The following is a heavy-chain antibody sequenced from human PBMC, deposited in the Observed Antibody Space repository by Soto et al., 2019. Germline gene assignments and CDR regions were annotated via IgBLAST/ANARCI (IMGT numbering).Heavy chain of an antibody. CDR3: ARGGITMIKP. V-gene: IGHV4-59*01. Sequence: KASETLSLTCTVSGGSISSYYWSWIRQAPGKGLEWIGFIYYSGSTNYNPSLKSRVTLSVDTSKNQFSLKLTSVTAADTAVYYCARGGITMIKPWGQGTLVTVSS. D-gene: IGHD3-22*01. CDR1: GGSISSYY. J-gene: IGHJ5*02. CDR2: IYYSGST.